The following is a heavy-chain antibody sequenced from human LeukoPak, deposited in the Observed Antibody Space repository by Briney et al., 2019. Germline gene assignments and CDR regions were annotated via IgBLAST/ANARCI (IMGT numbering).Heavy chain of an antibody. CDR3: ARDWGKGDY. V-gene: IGHV3-33*01. CDR2: IWYDGSNK. Sequence: GWSLRLSCAASGFTFSSYGMHWVRQAPGKGLEWVSLIWYDGSNKYYADSVKGRFTISRDNSKNTLYLQMNSLRAEDTAVYYCARDWGKGDYWGQGTLVTL. D-gene: IGHD3-16*01. J-gene: IGHJ4*02. CDR1: GFTFSSYG.